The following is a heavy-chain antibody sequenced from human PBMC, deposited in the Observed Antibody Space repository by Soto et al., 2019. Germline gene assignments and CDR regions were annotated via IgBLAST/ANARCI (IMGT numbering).Heavy chain of an antibody. CDR1: GGSFSGYY. CDR2: INHSGST. J-gene: IGHJ5*02. Sequence: SETLSLTCAVYGGSFSGYYWSWIRQPPGKGLEWIGGINHSGSTNYNPSLKRRVTISVDTSKNQFSLKLSSVTAADTAVYYCARVCQTLPYWPCFVGSTSCYPRWFDAWGQGTLVT. CDR3: ARVCQTLPYWPCFVGSTSCYPRWFDA. V-gene: IGHV4-34*01. D-gene: IGHD2-2*01.